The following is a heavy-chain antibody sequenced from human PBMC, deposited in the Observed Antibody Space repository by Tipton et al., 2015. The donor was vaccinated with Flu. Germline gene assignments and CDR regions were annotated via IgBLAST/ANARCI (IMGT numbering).Heavy chain of an antibody. D-gene: IGHD5-18*01. CDR3: ARDAGRGYSYGYYWFAP. CDR2: ISSSSSYI. CDR1: GFTFSSYS. J-gene: IGHJ5*02. V-gene: IGHV3-21*01. Sequence: SLRLSCAASGFTFSSYSMNWVRQAPGKGLEWVSSISSSSSYIYYADSVKGRFTISRDNAKNSLYLQMNSLRAEDTAVYYCARDAGRGYSYGYYWFAPWGQGTPVTVSS.